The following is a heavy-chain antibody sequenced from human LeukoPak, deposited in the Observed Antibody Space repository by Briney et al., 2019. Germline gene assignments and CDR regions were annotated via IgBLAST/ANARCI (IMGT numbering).Heavy chain of an antibody. CDR3: ARDSRTISNWFDT. CDR1: GYTFTTFA. CDR2: INAGNGNT. Sequence: GASVTVSCTASGYTFTTFAIHWVRQVPGQSLEWMGWINAGNGNTKYSQNFQGRVTITRDTSASTAYMELSSLTSEDTAVYYCARDSRTISNWFDTWGQGAPVTVSS. J-gene: IGHJ5*02. V-gene: IGHV1-3*01. D-gene: IGHD1-1*01.